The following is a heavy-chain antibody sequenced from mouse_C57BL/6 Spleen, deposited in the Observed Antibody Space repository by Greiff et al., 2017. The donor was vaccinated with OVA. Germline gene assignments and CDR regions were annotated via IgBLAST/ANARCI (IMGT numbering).Heavy chain of an antibody. V-gene: IGHV2-2*01. Sequence: VQLQQSGPGLVQPSQSLSITCTVSGFSLTSYGVHWVRQSPGKGLEWLGVIWSGGSTDYNAAFISSLSISKDNAKSQVFFKMNSLQADDTARYYCDRRPHWYFDVWGTGTTVTVSS. CDR2: IWSGGST. CDR3: DRRPHWYFDV. J-gene: IGHJ1*03. CDR1: GFSLTSYG.